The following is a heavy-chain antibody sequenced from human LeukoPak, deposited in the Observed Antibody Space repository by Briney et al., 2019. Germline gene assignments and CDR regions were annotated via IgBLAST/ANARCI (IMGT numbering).Heavy chain of an antibody. CDR1: GFTVSSNY. V-gene: IGHV3-53*01. CDR3: AMTTVAGTFDY. Sequence: GGSLRLSCAASGFTVSSNYMSWVRQAPGKGLEWVSVIYSGGSTYYADSVKGRFTISRDNSKTTLYLQMNSLRAEDTAVYYCAMTTVAGTFDYWGQGTLVTVSS. CDR2: IYSGGST. J-gene: IGHJ4*02. D-gene: IGHD6-19*01.